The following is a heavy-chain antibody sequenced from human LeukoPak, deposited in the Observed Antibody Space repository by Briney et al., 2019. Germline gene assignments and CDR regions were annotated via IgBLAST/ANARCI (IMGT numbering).Heavy chain of an antibody. J-gene: IGHJ3*02. V-gene: IGHV4-59*01. CDR3: ARVYYDSSGYPINDAFDI. Sequence: PSETLSLTCTVSGGSISSYYWSWIRQPPGKGLEWIGYIYYSGSTNYNPSLKSRVTISVDTSKNQFSLKLSSVTAADTAVYYCARVYYDSSGYPINDAFDIWGQGTMVTVSS. CDR1: GGSISSYY. D-gene: IGHD3-22*01. CDR2: IYYSGST.